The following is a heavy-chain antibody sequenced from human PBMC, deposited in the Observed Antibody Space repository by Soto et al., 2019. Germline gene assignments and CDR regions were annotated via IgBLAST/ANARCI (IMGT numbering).Heavy chain of an antibody. Sequence: QVQLVQSGAEVKKPGASVKVSCKASGYTFTSYGISWVRQAPGQGLEWMGWISAYNGNTNYAQKLQGRVTMTTDTSTSTAYMELRSLRSYDTAVYYCARDHSGYSYGYYYYYGMDVWVQGTTVTVSS. CDR2: ISAYNGNT. J-gene: IGHJ6*02. CDR3: ARDHSGYSYGYYYYYGMDV. D-gene: IGHD5-18*01. V-gene: IGHV1-18*04. CDR1: GYTFTSYG.